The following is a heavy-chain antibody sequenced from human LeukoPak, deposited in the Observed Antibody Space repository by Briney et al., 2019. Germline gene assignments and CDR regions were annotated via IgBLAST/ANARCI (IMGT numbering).Heavy chain of an antibody. J-gene: IGHJ4*02. CDR1: GGTFSSYA. Sequence: ASVKVSCKASGGTFSSYAISWVRQAPGQGLEWMGGIIPIFGTANCAQKFQGRVTITTDESTSTAYMELSSLRSEDTAVYYCARGPIMDPNYFDYWGQGTLVTVSS. D-gene: IGHD2-8*01. CDR3: ARGPIMDPNYFDY. V-gene: IGHV1-69*05. CDR2: IIPIFGTA.